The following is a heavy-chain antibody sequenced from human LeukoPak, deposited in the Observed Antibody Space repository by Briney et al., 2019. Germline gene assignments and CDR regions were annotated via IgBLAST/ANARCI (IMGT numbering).Heavy chain of an antibody. J-gene: IGHJ3*01. Sequence: GGSLRLSCAASGFPFSSYSMNWVRQAPGEGLEWVSYISSSRTTSYADSVKGRFTISRDNAKNSLFLQMNSLRAEDTAVYYCVRCTFVLHKRCSAFDVWGQGTMVTVSA. CDR1: GFPFSSYS. CDR2: ISSSRTT. D-gene: IGHD1-1*01. V-gene: IGHV3-48*01. CDR3: VRCTFVLHKRCSAFDV.